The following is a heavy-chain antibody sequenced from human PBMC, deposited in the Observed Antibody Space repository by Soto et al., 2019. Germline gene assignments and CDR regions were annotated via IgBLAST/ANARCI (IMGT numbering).Heavy chain of an antibody. CDR2: IYYSGST. CDR3: ARDSNGSGSYYNVHYFDY. J-gene: IGHJ4*02. V-gene: IGHV4-31*03. CDR1: GGSISSGGYY. D-gene: IGHD3-10*01. Sequence: TSETLSLTCTVSGGSISSGGYYWSWIRQHPGKGLEWIGYIYYSGSTYYNPSLKSRVTISVDTSKNQFSLKLSSVTAADTAVYYCARDSNGSGSYYNVHYFDYWGQGTLVTVSS.